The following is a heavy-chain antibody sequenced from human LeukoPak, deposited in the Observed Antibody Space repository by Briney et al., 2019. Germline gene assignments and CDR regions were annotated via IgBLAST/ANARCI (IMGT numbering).Heavy chain of an antibody. J-gene: IGHJ4*02. CDR2: IYYSGST. Sequence: PSETLSLTCTVSGGSISSSSYYWGWIRQPPGKGLEWIGSIYYSGSTYYNPSLKSRVTISVDTSKNQFSLKLSSVTAADTAVYYCASWGYGGNSEFVFDYWGQGTLVTVSS. CDR3: ASWGYGGNSEFVFDY. V-gene: IGHV4-39*01. D-gene: IGHD4-23*01. CDR1: GGSISSSSYY.